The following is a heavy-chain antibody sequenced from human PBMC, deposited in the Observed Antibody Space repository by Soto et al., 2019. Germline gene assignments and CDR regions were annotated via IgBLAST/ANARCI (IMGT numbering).Heavy chain of an antibody. D-gene: IGHD3-16*02. Sequence: QVQLVQSGAEVKKPGSSVKVSCKASGGTFSSYAISWVRQAPGQGLEWMGGIIPIFGTANYAQKFQGRVTITADKSTSTAYMERSRLRSEDTAVYYCARGYYDYVWGSYRPHYYYYGMDVWGQGTTVTVSS. CDR3: ARGYYDYVWGSYRPHYYYYGMDV. J-gene: IGHJ6*02. V-gene: IGHV1-69*06. CDR2: IIPIFGTA. CDR1: GGTFSSYA.